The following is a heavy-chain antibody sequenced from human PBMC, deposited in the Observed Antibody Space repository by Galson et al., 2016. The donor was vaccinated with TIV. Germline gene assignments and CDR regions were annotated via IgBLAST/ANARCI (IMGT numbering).Heavy chain of an antibody. D-gene: IGHD3-3*01. J-gene: IGHJ3*01. Sequence: SLRLSCAASGFTFSSYNMHWVRQAPGKGLEWVAVIAYDGSYKHYAGSVKGRFIVSRDNSKTTLDLQTNSLGAEDTALYYCAKEENSGYYPNDALDFWGQGTMVTVS. V-gene: IGHV3-30*18. CDR1: GFTFSSYN. CDR2: IAYDGSYK. CDR3: AKEENSGYYPNDALDF.